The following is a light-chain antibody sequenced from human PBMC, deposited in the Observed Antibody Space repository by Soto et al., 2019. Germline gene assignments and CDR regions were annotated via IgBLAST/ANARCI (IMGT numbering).Light chain of an antibody. CDR1: QDISNY. V-gene: IGKV1-33*01. J-gene: IGKJ4*01. Sequence: DIQMTQSPSSLSASVGDRVTITCQASQDISNYLNWYQQKPGKAPKLLIYDASNLETGVPSRFSGSGSGTDFTFTISSLQPEDFATYYCQQSHTNPLTFGGGTKVDI. CDR2: DAS. CDR3: QQSHTNPLT.